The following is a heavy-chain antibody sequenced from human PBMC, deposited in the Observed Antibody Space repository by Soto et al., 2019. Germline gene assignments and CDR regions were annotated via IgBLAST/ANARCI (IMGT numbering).Heavy chain of an antibody. CDR3: ARETVYYYDLSYFDY. CDR2: ISYYGSNK. CDR1: GFTFSSYA. D-gene: IGHD3-22*01. Sequence: GGFLRLSSAASGFTFSSYAMHWVRQAPGKGLEWVAVISYYGSNKYYADSVKGRFTISRDNAKNSLYLQMNSLRAEDTAVYYCARETVYYYDLSYFDYWGQGALVTVSS. V-gene: IGHV3-30-3*01. J-gene: IGHJ4*02.